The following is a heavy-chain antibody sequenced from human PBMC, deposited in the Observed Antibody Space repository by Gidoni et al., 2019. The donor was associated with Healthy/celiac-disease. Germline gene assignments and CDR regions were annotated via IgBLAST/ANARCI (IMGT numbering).Heavy chain of an antibody. D-gene: IGHD3-10*01. J-gene: IGHJ3*02. CDR2: INPNSGGT. CDR1: GYTFTGYY. CDR3: ASRLYYYGSGSDGAFDI. Sequence: QVQLVQSGAEVKKPGASVKVSCKASGYTFTGYYMHWVRQAPGQGLEWMGWINPNSGGTNYAQKFQGWVTMTRDTSISTAYMELSRLRSDDTAVYYCASRLYYYGSGSDGAFDIWGQGTMVTVSS. V-gene: IGHV1-2*04.